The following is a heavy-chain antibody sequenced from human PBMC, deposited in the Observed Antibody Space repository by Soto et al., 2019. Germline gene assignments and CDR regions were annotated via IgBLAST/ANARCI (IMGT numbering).Heavy chain of an antibody. CDR2: ISNTGAHI. CDR1: GFTFNTYS. CDR3: VRERQFVRDFYYGMDV. D-gene: IGHD6-6*01. J-gene: IGHJ6*02. V-gene: IGHV3-21*01. Sequence: PGGSLRLSCAASGFTFNTYSMTWVRQAPGQGLEWVPSISNTGAHIYYADSVRGRFTISRDNAKNSLYLQMNSLTAEDTAVYYCVRERQFVRDFYYGMDVWGRGTTVTVSS.